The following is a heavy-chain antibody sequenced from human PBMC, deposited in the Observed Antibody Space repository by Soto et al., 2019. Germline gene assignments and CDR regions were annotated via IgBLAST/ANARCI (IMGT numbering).Heavy chain of an antibody. V-gene: IGHV4-59*01. CDR3: ARGRSTAGQDSSDQ. Sequence: QVQLQESGPGLVKPSETLSLTCTASGGSISSYYWNWIRQPPGKGLEWVGYIHYSGRTDYNPSLKSRLTISLDTSKNQFSLKRTSVTAADTAVYYCARGRSTAGQDSSDQWGQGTLVIVSS. D-gene: IGHD6-13*01. CDR1: GGSISSYY. CDR2: IHYSGRT. J-gene: IGHJ4*02.